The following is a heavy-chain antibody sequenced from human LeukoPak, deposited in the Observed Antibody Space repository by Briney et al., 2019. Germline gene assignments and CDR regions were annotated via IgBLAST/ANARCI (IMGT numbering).Heavy chain of an antibody. CDR1: GFTFSSYG. J-gene: IGHJ4*02. V-gene: IGHV3-23*01. CDR3: AKRDGGPGDY. D-gene: IGHD3-16*01. Sequence: GGSPRLSCAASGFTFSSYGLSWVRQAPGKGLEWVSAISGSGGSTYYADSVKGRFTISRDNSENTLYLQMNSLRAEDTAVYYCAKRDGGPGDYWGQGTLVTVSS. CDR2: ISGSGGST.